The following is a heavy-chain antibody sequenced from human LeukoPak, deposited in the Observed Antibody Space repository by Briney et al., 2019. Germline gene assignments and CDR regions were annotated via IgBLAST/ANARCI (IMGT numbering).Heavy chain of an antibody. CDR3: ARHLVGSSLDY. CDR2: THNSGNT. D-gene: IGHD6-13*01. V-gene: IGHV4-59*08. J-gene: IGHJ4*02. CDR1: GGSISSYH. Sequence: PSETLSLTCTVSGGSISSYHWSWIRQPPGKGLEWIGYTHNSGNTKYNPSLKSRVTISLDTSKNQVSLKLSSVTAAETAVYYCARHLVGSSLDYWGQGTLVTVSS.